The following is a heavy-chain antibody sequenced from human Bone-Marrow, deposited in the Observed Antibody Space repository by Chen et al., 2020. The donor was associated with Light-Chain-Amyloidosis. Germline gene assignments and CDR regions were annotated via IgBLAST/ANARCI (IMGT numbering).Heavy chain of an antibody. Sequence: QVQLVESGGGVVQPGRSLRLSCAASGFTFCSYGMHWVRQAPGKGLEWVAGIWYDGSNKYYADAVKGRFTISRDNSKNTLYLQMNSLRAEDTAVYYCARCFLVGATYFDYWGQGTLVTVSS. CDR3: ARCFLVGATYFDY. D-gene: IGHD1-26*01. V-gene: IGHV3-33*01. CDR1: GFTFCSYG. J-gene: IGHJ4*02. CDR2: IWYDGSNK.